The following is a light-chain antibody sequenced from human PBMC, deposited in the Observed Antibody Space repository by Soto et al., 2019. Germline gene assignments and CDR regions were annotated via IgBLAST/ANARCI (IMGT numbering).Light chain of an antibody. V-gene: IGLV1-40*01. J-gene: IGLJ2*01. Sequence: QSVLTQPPSVSGAPGQRVTISCTGSSSNIGAGYDVHWYQQLPGTAPKLLIYGNNNRPSGVPDRFSGSKSGTSASLAITGLQAEDEADYSCQSYDSRVSGAVVFGGGTKLTVL. CDR2: GNN. CDR1: SSNIGAGYD. CDR3: QSYDSRVSGAVV.